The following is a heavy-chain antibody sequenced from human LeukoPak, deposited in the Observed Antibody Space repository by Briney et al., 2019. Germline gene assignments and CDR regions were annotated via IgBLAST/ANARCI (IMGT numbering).Heavy chain of an antibody. CDR2: IYYSGST. CDR1: GGSISSYY. Sequence: SETLSLTCTVSGGSISSYYWSWIRQPPGKGLEWIGYIYYSGSTNYNPSLKSRVTISVDTSKNQFSLKLSSVTAADTAVYYCARVTTTAFDIWGQGTMVTVSS. CDR3: ARVTTTAFDI. V-gene: IGHV4-59*01. D-gene: IGHD4-17*01. J-gene: IGHJ3*02.